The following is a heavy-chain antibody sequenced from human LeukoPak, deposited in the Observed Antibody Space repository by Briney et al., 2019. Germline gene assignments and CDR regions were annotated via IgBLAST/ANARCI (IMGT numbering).Heavy chain of an antibody. CDR3: ARVRGGSRLNY. J-gene: IGHJ4*02. V-gene: IGHV3-66*01. CDR1: GFTVSSNY. CDR2: ICSGGST. D-gene: IGHD3-16*02. Sequence: PGGSLRLSCAASGFTVSSNYMSWVRQAPGKGLEWVSVICSGGSTYYADSVKGRFTISRDNSKNTLYLQMNSLRAEDTAVYYCARVRGGSRLNYWGQGTLVTVSS.